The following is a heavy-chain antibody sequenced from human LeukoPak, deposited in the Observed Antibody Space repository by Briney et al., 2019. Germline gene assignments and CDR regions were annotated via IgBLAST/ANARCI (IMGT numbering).Heavy chain of an antibody. J-gene: IGHJ4*02. CDR1: GFTFRNSW. V-gene: IGHV3-23*01. CDR3: AKDRGGSCYSH. D-gene: IGHD2-15*01. CDR2: ITGSGGST. Sequence: SGGSLRLSCEASGFTFRNSWMNWVRQAPGKGLEWVSGITGSGGSTYYADSVKGRFTISRDNSKNTLYLQMNSLRAEDTAVYYCAKDRGGSCYSHWGQGTLVTVSS.